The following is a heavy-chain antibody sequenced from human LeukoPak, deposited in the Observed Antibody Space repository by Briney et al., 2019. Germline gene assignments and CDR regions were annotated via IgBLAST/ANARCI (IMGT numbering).Heavy chain of an antibody. Sequence: GGSLRLSCAASGFTFSSYAMHWVRQAPGKGLEWVAVISYDGRNKYYADSVKGRFTISRDNSKNTLYLQMNSLRAEDTAVYYCARGGVVFGVVIPKYYYYGMDVWGQGTTVTVSS. CDR2: ISYDGRNK. CDR1: GFTFSSYA. J-gene: IGHJ6*02. V-gene: IGHV3-30-3*01. CDR3: ARGGVVFGVVIPKYYYYGMDV. D-gene: IGHD3-3*01.